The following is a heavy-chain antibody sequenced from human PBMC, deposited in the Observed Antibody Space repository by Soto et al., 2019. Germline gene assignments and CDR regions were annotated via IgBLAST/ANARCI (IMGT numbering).Heavy chain of an antibody. Sequence: QVQLVQSGAEVKKPGSSVKVSCTASGGTFSSYAISWVRQAPGQGLEWMGGIIPISGTANYAQKFQGRVTITADESTSTAYKALSSLRSEDTAVYYCARSQGSSTSLEIYYYYYYGMDVWGQGTTVTVSS. V-gene: IGHV1-69*01. CDR1: GGTFSSYA. J-gene: IGHJ6*02. CDR3: ARSQGSSTSLEIYYYYYYGMDV. CDR2: IIPISGTA. D-gene: IGHD2-2*01.